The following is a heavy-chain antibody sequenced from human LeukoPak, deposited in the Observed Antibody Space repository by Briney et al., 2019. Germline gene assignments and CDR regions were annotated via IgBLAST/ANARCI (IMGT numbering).Heavy chain of an antibody. CDR1: GDSISSSSYY. Sequence: SETLSLTCTVSGDSISSSSYYWGWIRQPPGEGLEWIGSIYYSGGTYYNPSLKSRVTISVDTSKNQFSLKLSSVTAADTAVYYCARLGYSSGWYLNWFDPWGQGTLVTVSS. V-gene: IGHV4-39*01. CDR2: IYYSGGT. CDR3: ARLGYSSGWYLNWFDP. J-gene: IGHJ5*02. D-gene: IGHD6-19*01.